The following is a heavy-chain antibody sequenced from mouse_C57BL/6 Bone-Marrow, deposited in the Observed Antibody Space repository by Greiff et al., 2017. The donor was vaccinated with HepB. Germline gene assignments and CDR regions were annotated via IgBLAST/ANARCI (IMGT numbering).Heavy chain of an antibody. D-gene: IGHD1-1*01. V-gene: IGHV3-8*01. CDR1: GYSITSDY. CDR2: ISYSGST. CDR3: ARKIYYGSSYPFDV. Sequence: EVKLVESGPGLAKPSQTLSLTCSVTGYSITSDYWNWIRKFPGNKLEYMGYISYSGSTYYNPSLKSRISITRDTAKNQYYLQLNSLTTEDTATYYCARKIYYGSSYPFDVWGTGTTVTVSS. J-gene: IGHJ1*03.